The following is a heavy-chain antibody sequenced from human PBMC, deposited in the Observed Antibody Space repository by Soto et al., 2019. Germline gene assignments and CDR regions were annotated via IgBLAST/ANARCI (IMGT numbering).Heavy chain of an antibody. Sequence: EVQLVASGGGLVQAGGSLRLSCAASGFTFSRYWMHWVRQAPGKGLVWVSHINSDGSSTNYADSVKGRFTISRDNAKNTLYLRVNSLRAEDTAVYYCARDLPAAEDYWGQGTLVTVSS. D-gene: IGHD6-25*01. V-gene: IGHV3-74*01. CDR1: GFTFSRYW. CDR2: INSDGSST. CDR3: ARDLPAAEDY. J-gene: IGHJ4*02.